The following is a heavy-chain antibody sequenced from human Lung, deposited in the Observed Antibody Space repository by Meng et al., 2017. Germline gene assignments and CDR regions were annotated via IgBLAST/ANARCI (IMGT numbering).Heavy chain of an antibody. CDR3: ASFDISSSGRGDY. J-gene: IGHJ4*02. CDR1: AVSITSSTW. Sequence: VKRPGPGPGMCTPSRTLALTCAVSAVSITSSTWWRWVRPTTGQGLEWFGEIFHSGSTNYNPPLESRVTISVDKSKKQFSLKVYSVTAADTAKYYCASFDISSSGRGDYWGQGILVTVSS. V-gene: IGHV4-4*02. D-gene: IGHD1-26*01. CDR2: IFHSGST.